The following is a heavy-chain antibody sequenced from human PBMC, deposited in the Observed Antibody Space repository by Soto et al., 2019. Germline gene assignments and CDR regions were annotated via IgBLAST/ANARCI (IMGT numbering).Heavy chain of an antibody. J-gene: IGHJ4*02. CDR1: GGSISSISYY. D-gene: IGHD6-25*01. CDR3: ARRKVGSGDFDY. CDR2: IYYSGST. V-gene: IGHV4-39*01. Sequence: SETLSLTCTVSGGSISSISYYWGWIRQPPGKGLEWIGSIYYSGSTYYNPSLKSRVTISVDTSKNQFSLKLSSVTAADTAVYYCARRKVGSGDFDYWGQGTLVTVSS.